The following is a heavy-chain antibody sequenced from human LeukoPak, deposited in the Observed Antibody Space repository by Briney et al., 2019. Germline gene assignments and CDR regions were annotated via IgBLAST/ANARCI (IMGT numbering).Heavy chain of an antibody. J-gene: IGHJ4*02. V-gene: IGHV7-4-1*02. CDR3: ARGGQGGARPKLRLGEWYYFDY. D-gene: IGHD2-8*01. CDR1: GYTFTSYA. Sequence: GASVKVSCKASGYTFTSYAMNWVRQAPGQGLEWMGWINTNTGNPTYAQGFTGRFVFSLDTSVSTAYLQISSLKAEDTAVYYCARGGQGGARPKLRLGEWYYFDYWGQGTLVTVSS. CDR2: INTNTGNP.